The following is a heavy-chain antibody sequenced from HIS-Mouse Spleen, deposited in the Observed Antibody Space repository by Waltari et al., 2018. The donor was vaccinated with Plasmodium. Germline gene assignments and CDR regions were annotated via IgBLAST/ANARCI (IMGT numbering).Heavy chain of an antibody. CDR1: GFTVSSNY. CDR2: IYSGGST. V-gene: IGHV3-53*01. CDR3: ARGMKSSSSAFDI. Sequence: EVQLVESGGGLIQPGGSLRLSCAASGFTVSSNYMRWVRQAPGKGVEWVSVIYSGGSTYYADSVKGRFTISRDNSKNTLYLQMNSLRAEDTAVYYCARGMKSSSSAFDIWGQGTMVTVSS. J-gene: IGHJ3*02. D-gene: IGHD6-6*01.